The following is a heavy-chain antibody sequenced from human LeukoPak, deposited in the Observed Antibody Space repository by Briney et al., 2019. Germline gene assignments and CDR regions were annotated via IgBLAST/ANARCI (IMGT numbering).Heavy chain of an antibody. V-gene: IGHV3-30*04. D-gene: IGHD3-22*01. CDR2: ISYDGSNK. CDR3: AREGLVGITMIGMDV. Sequence: GRSLRLSCAASGFTFSSYAMHWVRQAPGKGLEWVAVISYDGSNKYHADSVKGRFTISRDNSKNTLYLQMNSLRAEDTAVYYCAREGLVGITMIGMDVWGQGTTVTVSS. CDR1: GFTFSSYA. J-gene: IGHJ6*02.